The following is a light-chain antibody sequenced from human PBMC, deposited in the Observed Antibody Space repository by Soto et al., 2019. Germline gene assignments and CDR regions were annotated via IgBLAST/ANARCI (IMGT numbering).Light chain of an antibody. CDR2: KAS. CDR3: QEYKSYSPYT. CDR1: QTIGSW. J-gene: IGKJ2*01. V-gene: IGKV1-5*03. Sequence: DIKLTQFPSTLSAYIGDRVPITCRATQTIGSWVAWYQQKPGKAPKLLIYKASSLDTGLPSRFSGSGSGTEFTLTISSLQSDDFASYYCQEYKSYSPYTFGQGTRLEI.